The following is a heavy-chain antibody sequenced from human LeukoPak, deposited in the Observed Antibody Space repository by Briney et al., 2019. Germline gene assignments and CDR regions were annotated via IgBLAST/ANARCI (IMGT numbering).Heavy chain of an antibody. V-gene: IGHV1-46*01. CDR2: INPSGGST. Sequence: ASVKVSCKASGGTFSSYAISWVRQAPRQGLEWMGIINPSGGSTSYAQKFQGRVTMTRDTSTSTVYMELSSLRSEDTAVYYCAREGYGGNIDYMDVWGKGTTVTVSS. CDR3: AREGYGGNIDYMDV. D-gene: IGHD4-23*01. J-gene: IGHJ6*03. CDR1: GGTFSSYA.